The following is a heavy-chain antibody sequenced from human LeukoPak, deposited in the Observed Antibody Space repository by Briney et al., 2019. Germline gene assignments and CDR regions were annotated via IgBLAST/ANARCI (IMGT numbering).Heavy chain of an antibody. Sequence: GASVKVSCKASGYTFTGYYMHWVRQAPGQGLEWMGWINPNSGGTNYAQKFQGRVTMTRDTSISTAYMELSRLRSDDTAVYYCARAHARYYYDSSGYYSLPYFDYWGQGTLVTVSS. CDR3: ARAHARYYYDSSGYYSLPYFDY. D-gene: IGHD3-22*01. CDR2: INPNSGGT. J-gene: IGHJ4*02. CDR1: GYTFTGYY. V-gene: IGHV1-2*02.